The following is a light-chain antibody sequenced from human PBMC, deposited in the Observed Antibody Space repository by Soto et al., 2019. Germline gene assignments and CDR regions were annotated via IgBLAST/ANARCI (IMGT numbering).Light chain of an antibody. CDR1: QGISRF. Sequence: DIQMTQSPSSLSASVGDRVTITCRASQGISRFLAWYQQKPGKVPKLLIYAASILQSGVPPRFSGSGFGTDFTLTISSLQPEDVATYYCQKYITVPRTFGQGTKVEI. CDR2: AAS. V-gene: IGKV1-27*01. J-gene: IGKJ1*01. CDR3: QKYITVPRT.